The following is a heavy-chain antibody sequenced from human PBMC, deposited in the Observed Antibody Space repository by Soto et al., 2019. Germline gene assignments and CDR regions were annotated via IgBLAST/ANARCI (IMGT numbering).Heavy chain of an antibody. V-gene: IGHV5-51*01. CDR3: ARYPEHAGYCSGGSCHDAFDI. Sequence: GEPLQISCKGSGYSVTSSWLGWVRQMTGKDLERMGIIYPGDSDPRYSPSFQGQVTIAADKSISTAYLQWSSLKDTDTAMYYCARYPEHAGYCSGGSCHDAFDIWGQGTMVSVSS. CDR1: GYSVTSSW. D-gene: IGHD2-15*01. CDR2: IYPGDSDP. J-gene: IGHJ3*02.